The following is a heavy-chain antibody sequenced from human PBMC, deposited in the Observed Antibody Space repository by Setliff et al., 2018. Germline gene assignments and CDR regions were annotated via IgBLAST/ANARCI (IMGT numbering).Heavy chain of an antibody. CDR3: AKRGPYCSGGTCHYYFDY. V-gene: IGHV3-23*01. CDR2: ISGSAHTS. J-gene: IGHJ4*02. CDR1: GFTFSSYA. Sequence: GGSLRLSCAASGFTFSSYAITWVRQAPGKGLEWVSMISGSAHTSYYADSVKGRFTISRDNSKNTVYLEMNSLRAEDTAVYYCAKRGPYCSGGTCHYYFDYWGQGTLVTVSS. D-gene: IGHD2-15*01.